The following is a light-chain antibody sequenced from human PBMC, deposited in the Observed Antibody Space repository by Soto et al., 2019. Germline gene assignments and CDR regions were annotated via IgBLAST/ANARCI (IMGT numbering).Light chain of an antibody. CDR1: QSVSSSY. Sequence: EIVLTQSPGTLSLSPGERATLSCRASQSVSSSYLAWYQQKPGQAPRILIYGASSRATGIPDRFSGSGSGTDFTLTISRLEPEDFAAYYCQQYGSSPPYTFGQGTKLEIK. V-gene: IGKV3-20*01. CDR2: GAS. CDR3: QQYGSSPPYT. J-gene: IGKJ2*01.